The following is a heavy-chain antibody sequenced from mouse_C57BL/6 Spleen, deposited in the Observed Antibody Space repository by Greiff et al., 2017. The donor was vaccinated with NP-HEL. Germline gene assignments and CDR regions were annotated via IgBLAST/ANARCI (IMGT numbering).Heavy chain of an antibody. Sequence: QVQLKQSGPGLVQPSQSLSITCTVSGFSLTSYGVHWVRQSPGKGLEWLGVIWSGGSTDYNAAFISRLSISKDNSKSQVFFKMNSLQADDTAIYYCASPYGSSPFDVWGTGTTVTVSS. V-gene: IGHV2-2*01. CDR1: GFSLTSYG. D-gene: IGHD1-1*01. J-gene: IGHJ1*03. CDR2: IWSGGST. CDR3: ASPYGSSPFDV.